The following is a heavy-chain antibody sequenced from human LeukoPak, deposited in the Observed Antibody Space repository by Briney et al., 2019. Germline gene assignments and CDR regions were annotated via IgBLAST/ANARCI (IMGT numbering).Heavy chain of an antibody. J-gene: IGHJ4*02. CDR3: ARDFVSSWSFY. Sequence: ASVKVSCKASGYTFSIYTMNWVRQAPGQGLEWMGWINTNTGNPTYAQGFTGRFVFSLDTSVSTAYLQISSLKAEDTAVYYCARDFVSSWSFYWGQGTLVTVSS. V-gene: IGHV7-4-1*02. CDR1: GYTFSIYT. D-gene: IGHD6-13*01. CDR2: INTNTGNP.